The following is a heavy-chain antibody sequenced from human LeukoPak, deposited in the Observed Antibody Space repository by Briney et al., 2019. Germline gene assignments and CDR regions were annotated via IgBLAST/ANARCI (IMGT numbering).Heavy chain of an antibody. J-gene: IGHJ3*02. Sequence: PGGSLRLSCAASGFTFRTYWMTWVRQAPGKGLEWVAKIKEDGSEKYYVDSVKGRFTISRNNAKNSLYLQMNSLRAEDTAVYYCATQGRTAILGIWGQGTMVTVSS. CDR1: GFTFRTYW. CDR2: IKEDGSEK. D-gene: IGHD2-21*02. CDR3: ATQGRTAILGI. V-gene: IGHV3-7*02.